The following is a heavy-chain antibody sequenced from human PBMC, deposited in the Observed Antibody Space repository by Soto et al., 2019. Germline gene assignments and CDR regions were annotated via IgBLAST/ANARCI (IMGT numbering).Heavy chain of an antibody. CDR1: GYTFTSYY. V-gene: IGHV1-46*03. CDR3: SRDFADYGSGSRIDY. D-gene: IGHD3-10*01. Sequence: ASVKVSCNASGYTFTSYYMHWVRQAPGQGLEWMGIINPSCGSTSYAQEFQGRVTMTRDTSTSSVYMELSSLRSEDTVVYYCSRDFADYGSGSRIDYWGQGTLVTVSS. J-gene: IGHJ4*02. CDR2: INPSCGST.